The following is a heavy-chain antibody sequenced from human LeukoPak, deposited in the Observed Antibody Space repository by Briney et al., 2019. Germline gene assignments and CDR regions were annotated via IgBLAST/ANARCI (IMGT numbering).Heavy chain of an antibody. Sequence: GGSLRLSCAASGFTFSTYGMHWVRQAPGKGLEWVAVISYDGSDKYYADSVKGRFTISRDNSKNTLYLQMNSLRAEDTAVYYCARDPDSGSYGAFYYYGMDVWGQGTTVTVSS. J-gene: IGHJ6*02. V-gene: IGHV3-30*03. CDR3: ARDPDSGSYGAFYYYGMDV. CDR2: ISYDGSDK. D-gene: IGHD1-26*01. CDR1: GFTFSTYG.